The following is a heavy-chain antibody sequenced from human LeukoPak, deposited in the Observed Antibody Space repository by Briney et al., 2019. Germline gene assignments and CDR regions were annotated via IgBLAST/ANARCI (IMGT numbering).Heavy chain of an antibody. CDR3: AGSTVTRLAEYFQH. D-gene: IGHD4-17*01. CDR2: IIPIFGTA. Sequence: GASVKVSCKASGGTFSSYAISWVRQAPGQGLEWMGGIIPIFGTANHAQKFQGRVTITAEESTSTAYMELSSLRSEDTAVYYCAGSTVTRLAEYFQHWGQGTLVTVSS. CDR1: GGTFSSYA. J-gene: IGHJ1*01. V-gene: IGHV1-69*13.